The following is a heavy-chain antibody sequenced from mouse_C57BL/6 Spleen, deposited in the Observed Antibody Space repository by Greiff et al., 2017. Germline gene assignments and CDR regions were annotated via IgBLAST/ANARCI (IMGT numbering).Heavy chain of an antibody. CDR1: GYSITSGYD. Sequence: DVQLQESGPGMVKPSQSLSLTCTVTGYSITSGYDWHWIRHFPGNKLEWMGYISYSGSTNYNPSLKSRISITHDTSKNHFFLKLNSVTTEDTATYYCARDDGYYGYFDVWGTGTTGTVSS. CDR3: ARDDGYYGYFDV. J-gene: IGHJ1*03. V-gene: IGHV3-1*01. CDR2: ISYSGST. D-gene: IGHD2-3*01.